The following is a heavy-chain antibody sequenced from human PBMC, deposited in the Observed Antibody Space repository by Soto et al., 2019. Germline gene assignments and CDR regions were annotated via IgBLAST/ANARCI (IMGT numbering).Heavy chain of an antibody. CDR2: LYYSGIV. CDR1: GDSVNSRNCY. J-gene: IGHJ4*02. Sequence: QVQLQESGPGLVKPSETLSLTCTVSGDSVNSRNCYWSWIRLPPGKGLEWIGYLYYSGIVNYNPSLKSRVTISSDTSKNQVSLKLNSVTAADTALHYCARLDLTYYLDYWGQGALVTVSS. V-gene: IGHV4-61*01. D-gene: IGHD3-3*01. CDR3: ARLDLTYYLDY.